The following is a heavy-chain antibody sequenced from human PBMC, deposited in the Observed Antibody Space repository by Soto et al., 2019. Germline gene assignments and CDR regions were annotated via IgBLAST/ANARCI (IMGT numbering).Heavy chain of an antibody. Sequence: GASVKVSCKASGGTFSSYAISWVRQAPGQGLEWMGGIIPIFGTANYAQKFQGRVTITADKSPSTAYMELSSLRSEDTAVYYCARAIFGVVIVDAFDIWGQGTMVTVSS. CDR1: GGTFSSYA. CDR2: IIPIFGTA. J-gene: IGHJ3*02. CDR3: ARAIFGVVIVDAFDI. D-gene: IGHD3-3*01. V-gene: IGHV1-69*06.